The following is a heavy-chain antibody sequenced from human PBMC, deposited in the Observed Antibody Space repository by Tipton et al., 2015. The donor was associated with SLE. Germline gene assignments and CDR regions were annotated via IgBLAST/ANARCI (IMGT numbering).Heavy chain of an antibody. Sequence: SLRLSCAASGFTFTAYTMHWIRQAPGKGLEWVSSISSSRTSIYYSDSVKGRLTVTRDNTENSLYLQMNSLRAEDTAVYYCARGHSGYGAYMDYWGQGMLVTVSS. CDR1: GFTFTAYT. CDR3: ARGHSGYGAYMDY. CDR2: ISSSRTSI. V-gene: IGHV3-21*01. D-gene: IGHD5-12*01. J-gene: IGHJ4*02.